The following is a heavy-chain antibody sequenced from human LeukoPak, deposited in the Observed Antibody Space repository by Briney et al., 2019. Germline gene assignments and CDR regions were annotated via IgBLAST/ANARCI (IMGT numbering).Heavy chain of an antibody. V-gene: IGHV3-30*02. J-gene: IGHJ4*02. D-gene: IGHD6-19*01. Sequence: GGSLRLSCAASAFTFRSYGMHWVRQAPGKGLEWVAFIRYHGSDKYYADSVKDRFTISRDNSKNTLYLQMNSLRAEDTAVYYCARDPSGWYFVDYWGQGTLVTVSS. CDR1: AFTFRSYG. CDR3: ARDPSGWYFVDY. CDR2: IRYHGSDK.